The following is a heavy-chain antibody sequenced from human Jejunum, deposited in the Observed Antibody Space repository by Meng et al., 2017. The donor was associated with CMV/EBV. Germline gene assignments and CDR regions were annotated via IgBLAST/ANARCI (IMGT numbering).Heavy chain of an antibody. CDR1: GFTFSSHW. V-gene: IGHV3-7*04. D-gene: IGHD3-16*01. Sequence: EVQLVEAGGGLVQPGESLRLSCAASGFTFSSHWMSWIRQPPGKGLEWVAHIKTDASEKYYLDSVKGRFTISRDNAKNSLFLQMNSLRVEDTAVYYCARGHYGRDYWGQGTLVTVSS. CDR2: IKTDASEK. J-gene: IGHJ4*02. CDR3: ARGHYGRDY.